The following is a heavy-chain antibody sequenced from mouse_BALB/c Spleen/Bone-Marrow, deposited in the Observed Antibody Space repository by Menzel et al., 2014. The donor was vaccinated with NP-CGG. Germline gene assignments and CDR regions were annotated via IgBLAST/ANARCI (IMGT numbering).Heavy chain of an antibody. D-gene: IGHD2-1*01. J-gene: IGHJ2*01. CDR3: VGGNYGNYVDYFDF. CDR1: GFTFSNYG. CDR2: INSNGGST. V-gene: IGHV5-6-3*01. Sequence: EVQLVESGGGLVQPGGSLKLSCAASGFTFSNYGMSWVRQTPDKRLELVATINSNGGSTYYPDSVKGRFTISRDTAKNTLYLQISSLKSEETAMYYCVGGNYGNYVDYFDFWGQGTTLTVSS.